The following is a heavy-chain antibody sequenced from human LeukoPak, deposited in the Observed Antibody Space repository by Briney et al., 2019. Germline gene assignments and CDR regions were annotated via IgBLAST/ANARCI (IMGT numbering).Heavy chain of an antibody. J-gene: IGHJ6*02. Sequence: GGSLRLSCAASGFTFSSYGMHWVRQAPGKGLEWVAVISYDGSNKYYADSVKGRFTISRANSKNTLYLQMSSLRAEDTAVYYCARSMGYCSGGSCFPYYGMDVWGQGTTVTVSS. V-gene: IGHV3-30*03. CDR1: GFTFSSYG. D-gene: IGHD2-15*01. CDR2: ISYDGSNK. CDR3: ARSMGYCSGGSCFPYYGMDV.